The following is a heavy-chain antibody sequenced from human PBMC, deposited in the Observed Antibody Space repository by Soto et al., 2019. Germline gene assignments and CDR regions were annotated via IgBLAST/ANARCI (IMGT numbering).Heavy chain of an antibody. Sequence: QVQLVQSGAEVKKPGASVKVSCKASGYTFTAYYMHWVRQAPGQGLEWMGWINPNSGGTYHAQNFQGRATMTRDTSTPTAYMELASLRSDDTAVYYCARGGGRGYNELDPWGHGTLVIVSS. CDR3: ARGGGRGYNELDP. J-gene: IGHJ5*02. V-gene: IGHV1-2*02. CDR2: INPNSGGT. D-gene: IGHD5-12*01. CDR1: GYTFTAYY.